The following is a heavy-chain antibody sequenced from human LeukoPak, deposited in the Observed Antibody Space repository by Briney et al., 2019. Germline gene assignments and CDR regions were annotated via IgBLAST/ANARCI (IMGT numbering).Heavy chain of an antibody. CDR3: ARGRPADIVVVVASSNFDY. CDR2: ISSSGSSI. J-gene: IGHJ4*02. D-gene: IGHD2-15*01. V-gene: IGHV3-48*03. CDR1: GFTFSSYE. Sequence: GGSLRLSCAASGFTFSSYEMNWVRQAPGKGLELVSYISSSGSSIYYADSVKGRFTISRDNAKNSLYLQMNSLRAEDTAVYYCARGRPADIVVVVASSNFDYWGQGTLVTVSS.